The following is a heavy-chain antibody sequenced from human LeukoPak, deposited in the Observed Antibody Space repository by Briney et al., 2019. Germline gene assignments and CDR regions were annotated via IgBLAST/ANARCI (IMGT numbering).Heavy chain of an antibody. CDR3: AKDLYGSGSYYNVIGAFDI. Sequence: GGSLRLSCAASGFTFDDYAMHWVRQAPGKGLEWVSGISWNSGSIGYADSVKGRFTISRDNAKNSLYLQMNSLRAEDTALYYCAKDLYGSGSYYNVIGAFDIWGQGTMVTVSS. J-gene: IGHJ3*02. V-gene: IGHV3-9*01. D-gene: IGHD3-10*01. CDR2: ISWNSGSI. CDR1: GFTFDDYA.